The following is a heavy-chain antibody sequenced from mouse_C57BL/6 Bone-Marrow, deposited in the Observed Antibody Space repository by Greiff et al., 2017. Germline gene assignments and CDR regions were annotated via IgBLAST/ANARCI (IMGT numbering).Heavy chain of an antibody. CDR2: IDPENGDT. D-gene: IGHD2-12*01. V-gene: IGHV14-4*01. CDR1: GFHIKDDY. CDR3: TTPLRLFDS. Sequence: VQLKQSGAELVRPGASVKLSCTASGFHIKDDYMHWVKQRPEQGLEWIGWIDPENGDTEYASKFQGKATITADTSANTAYLQLSSLTSEDTAVYYCTTPLRLFDSWGQCTTLTVSS. J-gene: IGHJ2*01.